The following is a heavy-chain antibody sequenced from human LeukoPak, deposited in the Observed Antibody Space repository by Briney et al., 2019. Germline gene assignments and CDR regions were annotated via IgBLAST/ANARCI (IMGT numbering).Heavy chain of an antibody. D-gene: IGHD6-19*01. CDR2: INSDGRST. J-gene: IGHJ4*02. V-gene: IGHV3-74*01. CDR3: ARDLSSSGWSFDY. Sequence: EGSLRLSCAASGFTFSNYWMHWVRQAPGKGLVWVSRINSDGRSTNYADSVKGRFTISRDNAKNTLFLQMNSLRAEDAAVYYCARDLSSSGWSFDYWGQGTLVTVSS. CDR1: GFTFSNYW.